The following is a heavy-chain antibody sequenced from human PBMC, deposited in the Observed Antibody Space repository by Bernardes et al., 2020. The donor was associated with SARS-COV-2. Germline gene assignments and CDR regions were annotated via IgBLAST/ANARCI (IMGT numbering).Heavy chain of an antibody. D-gene: IGHD2-2*02. J-gene: IGHJ6*02. CDR2: ISSSGSTI. V-gene: IGHV3-11*01. CDR3: AREGLVVPAAIGYYYYGMDV. Sequence: GWSLIRSCAASGFTFSDYYMSWIRQAPGQGLEWVSYISSSGSTIYYADSVKGRFTISRDNAKNSLYLQMNSLRAEDTAVYYCAREGLVVPAAIGYYYYGMDVWGQGTTVTVSS. CDR1: GFTFSDYY.